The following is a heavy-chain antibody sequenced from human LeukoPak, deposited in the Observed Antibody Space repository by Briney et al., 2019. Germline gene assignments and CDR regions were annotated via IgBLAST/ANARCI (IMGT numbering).Heavy chain of an antibody. CDR3: ATEPYYGSGSYYSDY. D-gene: IGHD3-10*01. Sequence: PGGSLRLSCAASGFTFTGYTINWVRQAPGKGLEWVSCTSSSTTDIYYADSVKGRFTISRDNAKRSVYLQMNSLRVEDTAVYYCATEPYYGSGSYYSDYWGQGTLVTVSS. CDR1: GFTFTGYT. J-gene: IGHJ4*02. CDR2: TSSSTTDI. V-gene: IGHV3-21*04.